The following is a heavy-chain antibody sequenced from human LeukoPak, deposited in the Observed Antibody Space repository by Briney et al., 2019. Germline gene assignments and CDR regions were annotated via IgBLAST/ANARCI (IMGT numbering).Heavy chain of an antibody. CDR2: INQDGSEE. CDR1: GFTLSHYW. V-gene: IGHV3-7*01. CDR3: VRDGGVSGYDLLDY. D-gene: IGHD5-12*01. Sequence: GGSLRLSCAASGFTLSHYWVTWVRQAQGKGLEWVAQINQDGSEEYYMDSVKARFTISRDNAKNSVFLQMNSLRAEDTAVYYCVRDGGVSGYDLLDYWGQGTLVTVSS. J-gene: IGHJ4*02.